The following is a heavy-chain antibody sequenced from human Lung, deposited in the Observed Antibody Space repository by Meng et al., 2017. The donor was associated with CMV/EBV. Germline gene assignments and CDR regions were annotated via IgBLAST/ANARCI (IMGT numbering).Heavy chain of an antibody. CDR1: GFSFSSYA. CDR2: ISGSGGST. D-gene: IGHD2-2*01. Sequence: GGSXRLXCAASGFSFSSYAMSWVRQAPGKGLEWVSAISGSGGSTYYADSVKGRFTISRDNSKNTLYLQMNSLRAEDTAVYYCAKDPVPAALYYFDYLGQGXLVTVSS. CDR3: AKDPVPAALYYFDY. V-gene: IGHV3-23*01. J-gene: IGHJ4*02.